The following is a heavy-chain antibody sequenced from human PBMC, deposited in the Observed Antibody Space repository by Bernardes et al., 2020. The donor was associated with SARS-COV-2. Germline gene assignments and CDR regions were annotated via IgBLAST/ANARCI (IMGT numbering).Heavy chain of an antibody. CDR2: IYWNDDN. J-gene: IGHJ4*02. D-gene: IGHD3-3*01. Sequence: GPTLVKPTQNLTLTCTFSGFPPPTSGVGVGWIRQSPGKALEWLALIYWNDDNRYSPSLKSRLTITKDTSKNQVVLTMTNMDPVDTATYYCAHVPIYDFWSGSHYCCDYWGQGTLVTVSS. CDR3: AHVPIYDFWSGSHYCCDY. CDR1: GFPPPTSGVG. V-gene: IGHV2-5*01.